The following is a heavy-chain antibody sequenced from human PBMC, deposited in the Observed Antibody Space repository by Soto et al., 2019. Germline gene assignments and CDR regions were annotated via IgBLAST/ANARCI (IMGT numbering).Heavy chain of an antibody. CDR1: GGTFSSYT. J-gene: IGHJ4*02. CDR2: IIPILGIA. Sequence: GASVKVSCKASGGTFSSYTISWVRQAPGQGLEWMGRIIPILGIANYAQKFQGRVTITADTSASTAYMELSSLRSEDTAVYYCARSFTVPAAIDYWGQGTLVTVSS. V-gene: IGHV1-69*02. D-gene: IGHD2-2*02. CDR3: ARSFTVPAAIDY.